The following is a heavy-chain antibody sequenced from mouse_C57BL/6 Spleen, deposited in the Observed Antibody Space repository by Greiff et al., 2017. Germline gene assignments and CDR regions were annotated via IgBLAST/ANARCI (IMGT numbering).Heavy chain of an antibody. V-gene: IGHV3-6*01. CDR2: ISYDGSN. CDR3: ARDYYGSAWFAY. Sequence: ESGPGFVKPSQSLSLTCSVTGYSITSGYYWNWIPQFPGNKLEWMGYISYDGSNNYNPSLKNRISITRDTSKNQFFLKLNSVTTEDTATYYCARDYYGSAWFAYWGQGTLVTVSA. D-gene: IGHD1-1*01. J-gene: IGHJ3*01. CDR1: GYSITSGYY.